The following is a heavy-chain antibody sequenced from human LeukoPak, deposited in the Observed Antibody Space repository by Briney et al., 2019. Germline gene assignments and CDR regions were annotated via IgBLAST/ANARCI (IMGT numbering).Heavy chain of an antibody. CDR1: GGSISSYY. Sequence: PSETLSLTCTVSGGSISSYYWSWIRQPPGKGLEWIGYIYYSGSTNYNPSLKSRVTISVDTSKNQFSLKLSSVTAADTAVCYCARGGPYWYFDLWGRGTLVTVSS. J-gene: IGHJ2*01. V-gene: IGHV4-59*01. CDR3: ARGGPYWYFDL. CDR2: IYYSGST.